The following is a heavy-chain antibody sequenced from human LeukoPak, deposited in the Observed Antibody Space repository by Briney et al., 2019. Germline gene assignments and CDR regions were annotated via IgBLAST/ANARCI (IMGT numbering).Heavy chain of an antibody. CDR1: GFTFSNYW. CDR3: ARSTATIRVVDDAFDI. J-gene: IGHJ3*02. D-gene: IGHD5-24*01. V-gene: IGHV3-74*01. CDR2: INSDGSST. Sequence: GGSLRLSCAASGFTFSNYWMHWVRQAPGKGLVWVSRINSDGSSTSYADSVKGRFTISRDNAKNTLYLQMNSLRAEDTAVYYCARSTATIRVVDDAFDIWGQGTMVTVSS.